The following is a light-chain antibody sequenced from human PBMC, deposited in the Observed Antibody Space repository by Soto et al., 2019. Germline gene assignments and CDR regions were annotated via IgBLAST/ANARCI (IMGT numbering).Light chain of an antibody. V-gene: IGLV2-14*02. CDR1: SSDIGSYNL. J-gene: IGLJ2*01. CDR2: EGS. CDR3: SSYTSSGTL. Sequence: QSALTQPASVSGSPGQSITISCTGASSDIGSYNLVSWYQQHPGKAPKLMIYEGSKRPSGVSNRFSGSKSGNTASLTISGLQAEDEADYYCSSYTSSGTLFGGGTKLTVL.